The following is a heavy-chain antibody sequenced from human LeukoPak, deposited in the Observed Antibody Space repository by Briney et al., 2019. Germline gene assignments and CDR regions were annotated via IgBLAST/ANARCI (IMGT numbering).Heavy chain of an antibody. CDR2: IYYSGST. CDR3: ARPSIAAAGYSLDY. V-gene: IGHV4-39*01. CDR1: GGSISSSSYY. J-gene: IGHJ4*02. Sequence: SETLSLTCTVSGGSISSSSYYWGWIRQPPGKGLEWIGSIYYSGSTYYNPSLKIRVTISVDTSKTQFSLKLSSVTAADTAVYYCARPSIAAAGYSLDYWGQGTLVTVSS. D-gene: IGHD6-13*01.